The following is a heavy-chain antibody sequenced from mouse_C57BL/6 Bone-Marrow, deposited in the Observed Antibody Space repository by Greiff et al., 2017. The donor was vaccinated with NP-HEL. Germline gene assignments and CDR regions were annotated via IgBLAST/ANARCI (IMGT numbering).Heavy chain of an antibody. CDR1: GFTFSDAW. J-gene: IGHJ1*03. CDR3: TRSEGVCWYFDV. D-gene: IGHD6-2*01. CDR2: IRNKANNHAT. V-gene: IGHV6-6*01. Sequence: EVKLEESGGGLVQPGGSMKLSCAASGFTFSDAWMDWVRQSPEKGLEWVAEIRNKANNHATYYAESVKGRFTISRDDSKSIVYLQMNSLIAEDTGIYYCTRSEGVCWYFDVWGTGTTVTVSS.